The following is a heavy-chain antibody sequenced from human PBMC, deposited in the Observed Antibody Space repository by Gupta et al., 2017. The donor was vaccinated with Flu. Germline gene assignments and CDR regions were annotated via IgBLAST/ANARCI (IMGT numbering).Heavy chain of an antibody. V-gene: IGHV3-9*01. Sequence: EVQLVESGGGLVQPGRSLRLSCAASGFTFDDYAMHWVRQAPGKGLEWVSGISWNSGSIGYADSVKGRFTISRDNAKNSLYLQMNSLRAEDTALYYCAKDIYSSDLYYYYGMDVWGQGTTVTVSS. CDR1: GFTFDDYA. J-gene: IGHJ6*02. D-gene: IGHD5-18*01. CDR2: ISWNSGSI. CDR3: AKDIYSSDLYYYYGMDV.